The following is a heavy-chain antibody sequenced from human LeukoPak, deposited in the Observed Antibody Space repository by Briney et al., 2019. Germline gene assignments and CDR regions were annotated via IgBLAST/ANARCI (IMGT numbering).Heavy chain of an antibody. Sequence: SETLSLTCTISGGSISSYYWSWIRQPAGKGLEWIGRIYTSGSTNYNPSLKSRVTMSVDTSKNQFSLKLSSVTAADTAVYYCASSEWELDFDYWGQGTLVTVSS. CDR1: GGSISSYY. D-gene: IGHD1-26*01. J-gene: IGHJ4*02. CDR3: ASSEWELDFDY. CDR2: IYTSGST. V-gene: IGHV4-4*07.